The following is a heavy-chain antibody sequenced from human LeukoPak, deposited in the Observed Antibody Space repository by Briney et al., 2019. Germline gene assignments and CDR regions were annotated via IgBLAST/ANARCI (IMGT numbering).Heavy chain of an antibody. CDR2: VEGDGTGS. Sequence: PGGSLRLSCAASGFTFSTYGMSWVRQAPGKGLAWVASVEGDGTGSHYADSVKGRFTISRDSSKNILYLQMNSLRVEDTAIYYCASCTTASSGWCNWLDPWGQGTLVTVSS. V-gene: IGHV3-23*05. CDR3: ASCTTASSGWCNWLDP. CDR1: GFTFSTYG. D-gene: IGHD3-22*01. J-gene: IGHJ5*02.